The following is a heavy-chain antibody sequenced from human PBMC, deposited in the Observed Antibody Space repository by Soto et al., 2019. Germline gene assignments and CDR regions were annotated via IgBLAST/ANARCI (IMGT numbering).Heavy chain of an antibody. CDR2: ISYDGSNK. CDR1: GFTFSSYG. D-gene: IGHD1-1*01. J-gene: IGHJ1*01. CDR3: AKEGPTERERGPAEYFQH. V-gene: IGHV3-30*18. Sequence: QVQLVESGGGVVQPGRSLRLSCAASGFTFSSYGMHWVRQAPGKGLEWVAVISYDGSNKYYADSVKGRFTISRDNSKNTLYLQMNSLRAEDTAVYYCAKEGPTERERGPAEYFQHWGQGTLVTVSS.